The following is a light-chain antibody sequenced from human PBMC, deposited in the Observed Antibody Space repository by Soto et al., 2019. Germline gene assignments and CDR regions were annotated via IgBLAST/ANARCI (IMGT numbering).Light chain of an antibody. J-gene: IGLJ2*01. CDR1: SSDVGSYNL. Sequence: QSALTQPASVSGSPGQSITISCTGPSSDVGSYNLVSWYQQYPGKAPKLIIFEVFKRPSGVSHRFSGSKSGNTASLTISGLQAEDEAKYYCCSYAGRATYVFGGGTKLPVL. CDR3: CSYAGRATYV. CDR2: EVF. V-gene: IGLV2-23*02.